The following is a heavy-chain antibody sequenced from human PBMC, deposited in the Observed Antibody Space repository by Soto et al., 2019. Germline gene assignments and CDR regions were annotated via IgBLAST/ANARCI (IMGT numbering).Heavy chain of an antibody. J-gene: IGHJ6*03. CDR1: SVSISRSHW. D-gene: IGHD6-6*01. CDR3: ARGSFFTHYYYYHMDV. CDR2: IYYSGSV. V-gene: IGHV4-4*02. Sequence: SESLSLTCAVSSVSISRSHWLSWVRQSPGKGLEWLGEIYYSGSVYYNPSLRSRISISMDKSNNQFSLNLSSVTAADTAVYYGARGSFFTHYYYYHMDVWGQGTPVTVSS.